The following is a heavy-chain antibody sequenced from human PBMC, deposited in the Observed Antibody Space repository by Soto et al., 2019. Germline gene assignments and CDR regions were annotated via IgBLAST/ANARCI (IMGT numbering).Heavy chain of an antibody. V-gene: IGHV1-46*01. Sequence: QVQLVQSGAEVKKPGASLKVSCKASGYTFTSYYMHWVRQAPGQGLEWMGIINTSGGSTSYAQKFQGLDTMTRDTSTSTDYMEQSSMRSEDTDVYYCARACIFGVVTFDYWGQGTLVTASS. D-gene: IGHD3-3*01. CDR1: GYTFTSYY. J-gene: IGHJ4*02. CDR3: ARACIFGVVTFDY. CDR2: INTSGGST.